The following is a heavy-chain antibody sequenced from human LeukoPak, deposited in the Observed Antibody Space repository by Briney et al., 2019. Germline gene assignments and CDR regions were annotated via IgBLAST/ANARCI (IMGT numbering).Heavy chain of an antibody. CDR2: IIPIFGTA. D-gene: IGHD6-19*01. Sequence: SVKASCKASGGTFSSYAISWVRQAPGQGLEWMGGIIPIFGTANYAQKFQGRVTITADKSTSTAYMELSSLRSEDTAVYYCARDLPYSSGSLGYWGQGTLVTVSS. CDR1: GGTFSSYA. V-gene: IGHV1-69*06. CDR3: ARDLPYSSGSLGY. J-gene: IGHJ4*02.